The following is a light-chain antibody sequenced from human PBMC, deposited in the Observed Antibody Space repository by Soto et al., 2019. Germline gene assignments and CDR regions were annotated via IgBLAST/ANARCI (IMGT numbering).Light chain of an antibody. Sequence: IVLTQSPGTLSLSPGETAALSCRASQIIKTFYFGWYQQKPGQSPRLLIYGVYSRATGIPDRFSGSGSGTDFTLTIRRLEPEDFVVYYCQQYGSSYPWTFGQGTKVDIK. J-gene: IGKJ1*01. CDR1: QIIKTFY. V-gene: IGKV3-20*01. CDR2: GVY. CDR3: QQYGSSYPWT.